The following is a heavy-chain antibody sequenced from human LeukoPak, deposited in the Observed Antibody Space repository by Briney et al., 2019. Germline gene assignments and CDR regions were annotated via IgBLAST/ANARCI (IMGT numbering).Heavy chain of an antibody. CDR1: GYTFASYY. J-gene: IGHJ4*02. D-gene: IGHD1-26*01. CDR3: ARAQWELLGVDY. CDR2: INPSGGST. V-gene: IGHV1-46*01. Sequence: ASVKVSCKASGYTFASYYMHWVRQAPGQGLEWMGIINPSGGSTSYAQKFQGRVTMTRDTSTSTVYMELSSLRSEDTAVYYCARAQWELLGVDYWGQGTLVTVSS.